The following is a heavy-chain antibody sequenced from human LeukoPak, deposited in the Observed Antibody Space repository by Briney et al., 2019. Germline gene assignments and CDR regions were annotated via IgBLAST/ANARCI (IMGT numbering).Heavy chain of an antibody. CDR3: ARLSGSSWYIGSYHWFDP. J-gene: IGHJ5*02. D-gene: IGHD6-13*01. CDR1: GGSFSGDF. Sequence: SETLSLTCAVYGGSFSGDFWSWLRQSPGKGLEWIGYIYYSGSTNYNPSLKSRVTISVDTSKNQFSLKLSSVTAADTAVYYCARLSGSSWYIGSYHWFDPWGQGTLVTVSS. V-gene: IGHV4-59*08. CDR2: IYYSGST.